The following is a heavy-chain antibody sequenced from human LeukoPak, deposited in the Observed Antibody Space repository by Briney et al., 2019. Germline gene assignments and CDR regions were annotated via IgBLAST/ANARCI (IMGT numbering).Heavy chain of an antibody. CDR3: ARNNDYDFWSGYHKGYDY. CDR1: GGSISSSSYY. V-gene: IGHV4-39*01. Sequence: SETLSLTCTVSGGSISSSSYYWGWIRQPPGTGLEWIGSIYYSGSTYYNPSLKSRVTISVDTSKNQFSLKLSSVTAADTAVYYCARNNDYDFWSGYHKGYDYWGQGTLVTVSS. J-gene: IGHJ4*02. CDR2: IYYSGST. D-gene: IGHD3-3*01.